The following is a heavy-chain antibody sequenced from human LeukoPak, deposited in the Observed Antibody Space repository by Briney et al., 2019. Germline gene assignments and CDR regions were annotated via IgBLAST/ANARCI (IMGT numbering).Heavy chain of an antibody. CDR2: IYSGGST. J-gene: IGHJ4*02. Sequence: PGGSLRLSCAASGFTFSSYAMSWVRQAPGKGLEWVSVIYSGGSTYYADSVKGRFTISRDNSKNTLYLQMNSLRAEDTAVYYCARGTGCGYSSGCPPDYWGQGTLVTVSS. CDR1: GFTFSSYA. D-gene: IGHD6-19*01. CDR3: ARGTGCGYSSGCPPDY. V-gene: IGHV3-66*01.